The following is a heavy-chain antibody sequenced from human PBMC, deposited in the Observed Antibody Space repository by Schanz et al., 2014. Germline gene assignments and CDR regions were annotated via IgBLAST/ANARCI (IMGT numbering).Heavy chain of an antibody. CDR1: GFTFSSYA. V-gene: IGHV3-23*01. CDR3: AREQIMAAAGLVDY. CDR2: ISASGGST. J-gene: IGHJ4*01. Sequence: EGQLLESGGGLIQPGGSLRLSCAASGFTFSSYAMSWVRQAPGKGLEWVSTISASGGSTYYADSVKGRFTISRDNSKNILYLQMNSLRAEDTSVDFCAREQIMAAAGLVDYWGHGTLVTVSS. D-gene: IGHD6-13*01.